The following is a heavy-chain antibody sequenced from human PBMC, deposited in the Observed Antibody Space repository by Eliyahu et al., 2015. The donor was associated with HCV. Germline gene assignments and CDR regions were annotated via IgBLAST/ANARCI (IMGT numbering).Heavy chain of an antibody. CDR1: GFPFSGYW. CDR3: ASLDYCSVTSCFN. V-gene: IGHV3-74*01. Sequence: EVQLLESGGGLVQPGGSLXXXXXASGFPFSGYWMXWVRQVPGKGLVWVSRIGRDGTTTNYADFAKGRFTISRDNAKNTLYLHMTSLRAEDTAMYYCASLDYCSVTSCFNWGQGTLVTVSS. D-gene: IGHD2-2*01. CDR2: IGRDGTTT. J-gene: IGHJ4*02.